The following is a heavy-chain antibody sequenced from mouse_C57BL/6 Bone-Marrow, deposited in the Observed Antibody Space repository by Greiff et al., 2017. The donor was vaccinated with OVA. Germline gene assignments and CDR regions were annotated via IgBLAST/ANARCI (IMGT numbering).Heavy chain of an antibody. CDR1: GYTFTSYW. CDR3: ARKELTTGGTYYVDY. CDR2: IDPSDSET. D-gene: IGHD2-12*01. J-gene: IGHJ2*01. Sequence: VQLQQPGAELVRPGSSVKLSCKASGYTFTSYWMHWVKQRPIQGLEWIGNIDPSDSETHYNQKFKDKATLTVDKSSSTAYMQLSSLTSEDSAVYDCARKELTTGGTYYVDYWGQGTTLTVSS. V-gene: IGHV1-52*01.